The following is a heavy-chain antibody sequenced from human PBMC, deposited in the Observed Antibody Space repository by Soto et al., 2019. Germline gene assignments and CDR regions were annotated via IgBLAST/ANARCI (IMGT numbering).Heavy chain of an antibody. J-gene: IGHJ6*03. CDR2: TYYRTRWYY. CDR3: AGTTSHYWYYMDV. CDR1: GDSVSSNSAA. D-gene: IGHD1-7*01. Sequence: QVQLQESGPGLVKPSQTLSLTCVISGDSVSSNSAAWNWIRQSPSRGLEWLGRTYYRTRWYYDSAVSVRRRLTVPPDPSPHLFSLQLTSVTPEDTAVYYCAGTTSHYWYYMDVWGKGTTVTVSS. V-gene: IGHV6-1*01.